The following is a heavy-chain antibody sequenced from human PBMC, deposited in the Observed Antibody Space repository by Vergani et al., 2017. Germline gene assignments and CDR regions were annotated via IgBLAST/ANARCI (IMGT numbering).Heavy chain of an antibody. CDR3: GRQIDXYGSGSPDAYYFDY. Sequence: QVQLHESRPGLVKPSQTLCRTCTVSGGSISRGDYYWSWIRQPPGKGLEWIGYIYYNGNTSYNPSLKSRVTISEDTSKNQFSLKLSSVTAADTAVYYCGRQIDXYGSGSPDAYYFDYWGQGTLVTVSS. CDR1: GGSISRGDYY. CDR2: IYYNGNT. J-gene: IGHJ4*02. V-gene: IGHV4-30-4*08. D-gene: IGHD3-10*01.